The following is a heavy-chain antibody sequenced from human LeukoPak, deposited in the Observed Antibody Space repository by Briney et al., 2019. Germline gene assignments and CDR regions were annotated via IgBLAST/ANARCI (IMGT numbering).Heavy chain of an antibody. CDR1: GGTFSSYA. J-gene: IGHJ1*01. CDR2: IIPIFGTA. V-gene: IGHV1-69*05. CDR3: ARLSVDGYLQH. Sequence: PGSSVKVSCKASGGTFSSYAISWVRQAPRQGLEWMGGIIPIFGTANYAQKFQGRVMITTDESTSTAYMELSSLRSEDTAVYYCARLSVDGYLQHWGQGTLVTVSS. D-gene: IGHD6-19*01.